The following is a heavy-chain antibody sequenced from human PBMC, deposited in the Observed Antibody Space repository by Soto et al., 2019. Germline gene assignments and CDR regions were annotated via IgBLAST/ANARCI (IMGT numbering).Heavy chain of an antibody. J-gene: IGHJ6*02. CDR2: IYSTGST. V-gene: IGHV4-4*07. CDR3: AREKEYYQNGMDV. Sequence: SETLSLTCSVSGGSISGHYWTWIRQPAGKGLGWIGRIYSTGSTDYNPSLESRVTMSVGTSKNQFSLKLKSVTAADTAVYFCAREKEYYQNGMDVWGQGTTVTVSS. CDR1: GGSISGHY. D-gene: IGHD2-2*01.